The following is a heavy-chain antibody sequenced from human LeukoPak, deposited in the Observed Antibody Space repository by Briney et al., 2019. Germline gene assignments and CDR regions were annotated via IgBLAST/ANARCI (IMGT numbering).Heavy chain of an antibody. D-gene: IGHD3-10*01. CDR2: ISGDGGGT. CDR3: AKSANYYGSGSYDY. CDR1: AFTFNNHA. Sequence: PGRSLRLSCVASAFTFNNHAMSWVRQAPGKGLEWVSAISGDGGGTYYADSVKGRFVISRDNSKNTLYLQMNSLRAEDTAVYYCAKSANYYGSGSYDYWGQGTLVTVSS. J-gene: IGHJ4*02. V-gene: IGHV3-23*01.